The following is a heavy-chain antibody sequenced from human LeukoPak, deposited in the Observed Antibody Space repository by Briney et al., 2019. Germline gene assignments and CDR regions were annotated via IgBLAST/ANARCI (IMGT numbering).Heavy chain of an antibody. CDR2: ISYDGSNK. Sequence: PGGSLRLSCAASEFTFSSYAFHWVRQAPGRGLEWVAFISYDGSNKFYADSVKGRFTISRDNSKNTLYLQMNSLRAEDTAVYYCARDLGPTYCILDYWGQGTLVTVSS. D-gene: IGHD3-16*01. V-gene: IGHV3-30-3*01. CDR1: EFTFSSYA. CDR3: ARDLGPTYCILDY. J-gene: IGHJ4*02.